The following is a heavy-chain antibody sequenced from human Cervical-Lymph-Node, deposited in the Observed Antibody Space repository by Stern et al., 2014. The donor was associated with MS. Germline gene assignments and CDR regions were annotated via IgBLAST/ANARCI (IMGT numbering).Heavy chain of an antibody. J-gene: IGHJ4*02. Sequence: QVQLGQSGAEVKKPGSSVKVSCKASGGTFSSYAISWVRQAPGQGLEWMGGIIPIFGTANYAQKFQGRVTITADESTSTAYMELSSLRSEDTAVYYCARNTYYYDSSGYYSRVGYFDYWGQGTLVTVSS. CDR2: IIPIFGTA. V-gene: IGHV1-69*01. CDR3: ARNTYYYDSSGYYSRVGYFDY. D-gene: IGHD3-22*01. CDR1: GGTFSSYA.